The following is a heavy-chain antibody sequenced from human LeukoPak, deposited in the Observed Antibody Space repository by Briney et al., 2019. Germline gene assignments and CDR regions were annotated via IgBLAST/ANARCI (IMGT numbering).Heavy chain of an antibody. CDR3: ARHFSFDYYDSSAWGFDL. CDR1: LGSLSSYY. J-gene: IGHJ2*01. Sequence: PETLSVTRIDSLGSLSSYYWCWIRQPPATGLEWIGYIYYSGRTNYNPSLKSRVTISVDTSKNQFSLKLSSVTAADTAVYYCARHFSFDYYDSSAWGFDLWGRGTLVTVSS. V-gene: IGHV4-59*08. CDR2: IYYSGRT. D-gene: IGHD3-22*01.